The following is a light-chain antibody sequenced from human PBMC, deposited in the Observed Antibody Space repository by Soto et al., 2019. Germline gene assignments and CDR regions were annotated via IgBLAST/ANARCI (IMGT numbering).Light chain of an antibody. V-gene: IGKV3-11*01. CDR3: QQRRKWPPD. CDR1: QSVDIN. Sequence: EIVLTQSPVALSVSPVDRFTLSCMASQSVDINLAWYQQRAGQAPRLLIYDASHRATGIPARFSGSGSGTDFTLTISSLEPEDFAVYYCQQRRKWPPDFGQGTRLEIK. CDR2: DAS. J-gene: IGKJ5*01.